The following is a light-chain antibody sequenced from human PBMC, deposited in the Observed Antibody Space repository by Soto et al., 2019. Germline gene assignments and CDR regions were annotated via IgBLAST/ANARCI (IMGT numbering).Light chain of an antibody. CDR1: QSISSY. CDR2: AAS. CDR3: QQSYSTPPYT. Sequence: DIQMTQSPSSLSASVGDRVTITCRASQSISSYLNWYQQKPGKAPKLLIYAASSLQSGVTSRFSGSGSGTDFTLTISSLQPEDFAPYYCQQSYSTPPYTVGQGTKLEIK. J-gene: IGKJ2*01. V-gene: IGKV1-39*01.